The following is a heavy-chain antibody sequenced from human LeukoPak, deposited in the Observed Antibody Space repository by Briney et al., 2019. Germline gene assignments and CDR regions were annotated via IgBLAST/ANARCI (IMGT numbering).Heavy chain of an antibody. CDR3: AKQSAGSAAWYSLHYDF. J-gene: IGHJ4*02. Sequence: QAGGSLRLSCAASGFTFSSYAMSWVRQAPGKGLEWVSAISGSGGSTYYADSVKGRFTISRDNSKDTLYLQMNGLRAEDTAVYFCAKQSAGSAAWYSLHYDFWGQGTLVTVSS. D-gene: IGHD6-13*01. V-gene: IGHV3-23*01. CDR1: GFTFSSYA. CDR2: ISGSGGST.